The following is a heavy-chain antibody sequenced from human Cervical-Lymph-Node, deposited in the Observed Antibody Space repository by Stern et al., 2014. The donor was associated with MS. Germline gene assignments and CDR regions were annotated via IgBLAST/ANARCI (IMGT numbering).Heavy chain of an antibody. CDR2: IIPMFGTA. CDR1: GGTFNNHV. J-gene: IGHJ4*02. D-gene: IGHD5-18*01. CDR3: ANRDMGYSYGRHDY. Sequence: VQLVESGAEVKKPGSSVKVSCKASGGTFNNHVISWVREAPGQGLEWMGGIIPMFGTADYAQRLQGRVKITADKSTSTVHMELSSLTSEDTAMYYCANRDMGYSYGRHDYWGQGTLVTVSS. V-gene: IGHV1-69*06.